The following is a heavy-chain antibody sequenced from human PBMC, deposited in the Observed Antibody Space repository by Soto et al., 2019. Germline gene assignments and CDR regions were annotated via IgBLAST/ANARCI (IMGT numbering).Heavy chain of an antibody. D-gene: IGHD2-21*01. Sequence: QVQLVQSGAEVKKPGSSVKVSCKASGGSFSSYPITWVRQAPGQGLEWMGGINPIFGTTYYAQRFQDRVTITADESTSSAYMELSSFRSDDTGVYYWAKNNGYKYLSNYSSFAVCVWGQGTTVTVSS. V-gene: IGHV1-69*01. CDR1: GGSFSSYP. CDR3: AKNNGYKYLSNYSSFAVCV. J-gene: IGHJ6*02. CDR2: INPIFGTT.